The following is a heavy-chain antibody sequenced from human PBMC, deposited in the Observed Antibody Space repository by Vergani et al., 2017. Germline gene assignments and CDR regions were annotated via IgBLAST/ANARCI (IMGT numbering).Heavy chain of an antibody. D-gene: IGHD3-10*01. CDR3: ARATTVMVRGVILYNWFDP. V-gene: IGHV3-74*01. J-gene: IGHJ5*02. CDR2: INSDGSST. CDR1: GYTLIDYY. Sequence: VQLVQSGAEVKKPGASVKVSCKASGYTLIDYYMHWVRQAPGKGLVWVSRINSDGSSTSYADSVKGRFTISRDNAKNTLYLQMNSPRAEDTAVYYCARATTVMVRGVILYNWFDPWGQGTLVTVSS.